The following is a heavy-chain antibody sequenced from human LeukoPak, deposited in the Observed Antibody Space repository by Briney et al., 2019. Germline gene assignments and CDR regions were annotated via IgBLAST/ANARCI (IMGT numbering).Heavy chain of an antibody. CDR2: ISAYNGNT. D-gene: IGHD3-10*01. CDR3: ARDRPVLLWFGELSHYYGMDV. V-gene: IGHV1-18*01. Sequence: ASVKVSCKASGYTFTSYGTSWVRQAPGQGLEWMGWISAYNGNTNYAQKFQGRVTMTTDTSTSTAYMELRSLRSDDTAVYYCARDRPVLLWFGELSHYYGMDVWGQGTTVTASS. CDR1: GYTFTSYG. J-gene: IGHJ6*02.